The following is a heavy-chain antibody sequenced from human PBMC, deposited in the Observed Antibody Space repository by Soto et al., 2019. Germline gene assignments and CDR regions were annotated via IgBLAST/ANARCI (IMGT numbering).Heavy chain of an antibody. J-gene: IGHJ6*02. CDR3: AREEGHYDSSGNHYYYDMDV. Sequence: QVQLQESGPGLVKPSQTLSLTCTVSGGSITSGGYYWSWIRQHPGKGLEWIGYIYYSASTYYNPALMMRVTISVDTSKNQCSLKLGSGTAADTAVYDCAREEGHYDSSGNHYYYDMDVWGQGTTVTVSS. CDR1: GGSITSGGYY. CDR2: IYYSAST. D-gene: IGHD3-22*01. V-gene: IGHV4-31*03.